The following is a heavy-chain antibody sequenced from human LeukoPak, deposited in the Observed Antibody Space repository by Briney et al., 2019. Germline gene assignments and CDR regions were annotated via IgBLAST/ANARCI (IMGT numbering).Heavy chain of an antibody. V-gene: IGHV1-69*04. CDR2: IIPIFGIA. D-gene: IGHD2-2*01. Sequence: SVKVPCKASGGTFSSYAISWVRQAPGQGLEWMGRIIPIFGIANYTQKFQGRVTITADKSTSTAYMELSSLRSEDTAVYYCAREEGLFVVVPAAPNCFDPWGQGTLVTVSS. CDR1: GGTFSSYA. CDR3: AREEGLFVVVPAAPNCFDP. J-gene: IGHJ5*02.